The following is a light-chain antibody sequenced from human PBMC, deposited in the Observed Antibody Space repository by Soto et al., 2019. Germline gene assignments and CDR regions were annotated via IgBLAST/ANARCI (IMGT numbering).Light chain of an antibody. CDR2: EVS. CDR3: SSFAGNNNLV. CDR1: SSDVGGYNC. Sequence: QSALTQPPSASGSPGQSVTISCTGTSSDVGGYNCVSWYQQHPGKAPKLMISEVSKRPSGVPVRFSGSKSGNTASLTVSGLQAEDEADYYCSSFAGNNNLVFGGGTKLTVL. V-gene: IGLV2-8*01. J-gene: IGLJ2*01.